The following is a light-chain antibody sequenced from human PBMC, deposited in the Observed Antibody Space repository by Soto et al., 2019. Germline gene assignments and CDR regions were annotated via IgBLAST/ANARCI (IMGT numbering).Light chain of an antibody. CDR2: GVT. Sequence: EIVLTQSPGTLSLSPGERSTLSCSASQSVSSTYLVWYQQKPGQAPRLLIYGVTSRASGIPDRFSGSGSGTDFTLTISRLEPEDFGVYYCHQYGSSPWTSGQGTKVDI. V-gene: IGKV3-20*01. CDR1: QSVSSTY. J-gene: IGKJ1*01. CDR3: HQYGSSPWT.